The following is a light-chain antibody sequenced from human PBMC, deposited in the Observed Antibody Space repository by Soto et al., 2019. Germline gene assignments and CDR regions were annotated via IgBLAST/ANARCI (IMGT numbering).Light chain of an antibody. CDR3: LQDYNYPRT. Sequence: IQMTQSPSTLSVCVGDRVTITCRASQTISSWLSWYQQEPGKAPKLLIYKASTLKSGVPSRFSGSGSGTESTLTISSLQPEDFATYYCLQDYNYPRTFGQGTKVDIK. CDR1: QTISSW. CDR2: KAS. V-gene: IGKV1-5*03. J-gene: IGKJ1*01.